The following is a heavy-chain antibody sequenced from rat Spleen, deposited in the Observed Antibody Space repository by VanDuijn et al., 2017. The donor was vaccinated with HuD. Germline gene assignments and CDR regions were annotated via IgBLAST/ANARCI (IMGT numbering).Heavy chain of an antibody. D-gene: IGHD4-3*01. Sequence: VQLQESGPGLVKPSQSLSLTCSVAAYSITSSYRWNWIRQFPGNKLEWMGYINSAGSTNYNPSLKSRITITRDKSKNQFFLQVNSVTTEDTATYYCTRPYNSGYDWFAYWGQGTLVTVSS. CDR1: AYSITSSYR. J-gene: IGHJ3*01. CDR3: TRPYNSGYDWFAY. V-gene: IGHV3-3*01. CDR2: INSAGST.